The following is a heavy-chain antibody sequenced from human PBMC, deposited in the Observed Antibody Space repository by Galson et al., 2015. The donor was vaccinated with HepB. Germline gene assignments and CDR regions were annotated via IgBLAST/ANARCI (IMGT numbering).Heavy chain of an antibody. Sequence: SLRLSCAASGFTVSSNYMSWVRQAPWKGLEWVSVIYSGTSTYYADSVKGRFTISRDNSKNTLYLQMNSLRAEDTAVYYCARGGLYYFSSGCYGQTWGQGTLVTVSS. J-gene: IGHJ5*02. CDR1: GFTVSSNY. D-gene: IGHD3-10*01. V-gene: IGHV3-53*05. CDR3: ARGGLYYFSSGCYGQT. CDR2: IYSGTST.